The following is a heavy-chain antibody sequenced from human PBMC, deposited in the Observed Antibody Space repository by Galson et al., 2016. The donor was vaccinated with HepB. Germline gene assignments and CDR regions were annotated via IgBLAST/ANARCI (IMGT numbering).Heavy chain of an antibody. CDR2: IRYDGSNK. Sequence: SLRLSCATSGFTFSSYAMHWVRQAPDKGLEWVAVIRYDGSNKYYADSVKGRFTVSRDNSKNTLYLQMNNLRAEDTAVYYCARVGLLWFGEVPGDDYWGQGTLVTVSS. D-gene: IGHD3-10*01. CDR3: ARVGLLWFGEVPGDDY. V-gene: IGHV3-30*04. J-gene: IGHJ4*02. CDR1: GFTFSSYA.